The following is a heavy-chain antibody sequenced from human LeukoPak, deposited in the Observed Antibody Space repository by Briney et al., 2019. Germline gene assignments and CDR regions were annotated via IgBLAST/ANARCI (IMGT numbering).Heavy chain of an antibody. Sequence: GGSLRLSCAASGFTVSSNYMSWVRQAPGKGLEWVSVIYSGGSTYYADSVKGRFTISRDNSKNTLYLQMNSLRAEDTAVYYCASGSGSYRTPYYYMDVWGTGSTVTVSS. CDR2: IYSGGST. D-gene: IGHD3-10*01. V-gene: IGHV3-53*01. J-gene: IGHJ6*03. CDR3: ASGSGSYRTPYYYMDV. CDR1: GFTVSSNY.